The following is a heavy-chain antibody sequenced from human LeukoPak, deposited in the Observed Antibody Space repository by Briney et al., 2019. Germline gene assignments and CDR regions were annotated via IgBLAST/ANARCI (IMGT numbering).Heavy chain of an antibody. J-gene: IGHJ6*03. CDR2: IRYDGSNK. Sequence: GGSLRLSCAASGFTFSSYGMHWVRQAPGKGLEWVAFIRYDGSNKYYADSVKGRFTISRDNSKNTLYLQMNSLRAEDTAVYYCAKDSMGEGSYYYYYYVDVWGKGTTVTISS. D-gene: IGHD2/OR15-2a*01. CDR3: AKDSMGEGSYYYYYYVDV. V-gene: IGHV3-30*02. CDR1: GFTFSSYG.